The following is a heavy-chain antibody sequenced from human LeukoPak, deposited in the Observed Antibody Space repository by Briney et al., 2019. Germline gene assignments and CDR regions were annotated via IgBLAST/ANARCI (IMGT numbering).Heavy chain of an antibody. V-gene: IGHV5-51*01. J-gene: IGHJ5*02. Sequence: GESLKISCKGSGYSFTSYWIGWVRQMPGKGLEWMGTIYPGDSDTRYSPSFQGQVTISADKSISTAYLQWSSLKASDTAMYYCARGGMDIVVVPAAPSGWFDPWGQGTLVTVSS. CDR2: IYPGDSDT. CDR3: ARGGMDIVVVPAAPSGWFDP. D-gene: IGHD2-2*03. CDR1: GYSFTSYW.